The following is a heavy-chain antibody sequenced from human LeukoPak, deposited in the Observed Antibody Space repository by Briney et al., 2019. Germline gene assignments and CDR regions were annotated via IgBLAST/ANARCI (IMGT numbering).Heavy chain of an antibody. CDR2: ISSSTSTI. Sequence: PGGSLRLSCAASGVTFSTYSMNWVRQAPGKGLEWVSYISSSTSTIYYADSVKGRFTISRDNAKHSLYLQMNSLRAEDTAVHYCARGLPCNYINRFDRWGQGTLVTVSS. CDR1: GVTFSTYS. CDR3: ARGLPCNYINRFDR. J-gene: IGHJ5*02. D-gene: IGHD4-11*01. V-gene: IGHV3-48*01.